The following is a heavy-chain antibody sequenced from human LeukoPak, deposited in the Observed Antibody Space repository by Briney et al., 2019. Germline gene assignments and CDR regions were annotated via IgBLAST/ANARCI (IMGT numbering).Heavy chain of an antibody. J-gene: IGHJ4*02. CDR2: IIPIFGTA. Sequence: GSSVKVSCKASGGTFSSYAISWVRQAPGQGLEWMGGIIPIFGTANYAQKFQGRVTITADKSTSTAYMELSSLRSEDTAVYYCARMGILTGYSTDYWGQGTLVTVSS. D-gene: IGHD3-9*01. CDR1: GGTFSSYA. V-gene: IGHV1-69*06. CDR3: ARMGILTGYSTDY.